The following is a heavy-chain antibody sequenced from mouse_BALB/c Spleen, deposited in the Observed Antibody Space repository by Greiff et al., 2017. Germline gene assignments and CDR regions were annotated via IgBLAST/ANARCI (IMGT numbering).Heavy chain of an antibody. D-gene: IGHD1-1*01. V-gene: IGHV14-3*02. CDR2: IDPANGTS. Sequence: EVQLQQSGAELVKPGASVKLSCTASGFNITDTYMHWVKQRPEQGLEWIGRIDPANGTSKYDPKFKGMATITADTATNTAYLQLSRLTSEDTAVYYCARRSYYGSTWFAYWGQGTLVTVSA. J-gene: IGHJ3*01. CDR3: ARRSYYGSTWFAY. CDR1: GFNITDTY.